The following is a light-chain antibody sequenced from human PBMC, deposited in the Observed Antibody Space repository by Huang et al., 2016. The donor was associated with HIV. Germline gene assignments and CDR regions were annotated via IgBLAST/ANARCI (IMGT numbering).Light chain of an antibody. CDR1: QSINIY. CDR2: GAT. CDR3: QQSFNTPYT. V-gene: IGKV1-39*01. Sequence: DIQMTQSPSSLSASVGDRVTITCRASQSINIYLNWYQQKPGKAHKLLIYGATSSQSGVPSRFSSIGSWTDFALTISSLQPEYFATYYCQQSFNTPYTFGQGTKLEIK. J-gene: IGKJ2*01.